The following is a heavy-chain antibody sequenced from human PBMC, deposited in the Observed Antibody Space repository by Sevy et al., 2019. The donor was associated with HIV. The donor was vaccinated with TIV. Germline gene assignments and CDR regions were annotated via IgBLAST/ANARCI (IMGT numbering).Heavy chain of an antibody. J-gene: IGHJ4*02. CDR3: ATHAGIAAAGRVFDY. V-gene: IGHV3-72*01. D-gene: IGHD6-13*01. CDR1: GFTFSDHY. Sequence: GGSLRLSCAASGFTFSDHYMEWVRQAPGKGLEWVGRTRNKADSYTTEYAASVKGRFTISRDDSKNSLYLLMNSLKTEDTAVDYCATHAGIAAAGRVFDYWGQGTLVTVSS. CDR2: TRNKADSYTT.